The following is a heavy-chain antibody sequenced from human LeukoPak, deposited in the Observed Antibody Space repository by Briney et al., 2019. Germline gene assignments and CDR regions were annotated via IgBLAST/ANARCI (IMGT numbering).Heavy chain of an antibody. V-gene: IGHV3-74*01. CDR2: INTDGSST. CDR1: GFTFRSYW. Sequence: QPGGSLRLSCVVSGFTFRSYWMHWVRQAPGKGLVWVSRINTDGSSTKYADSVKGRFSISRDNAKNTLYLQMDSLRAEDTAVYYCARAQLYYHGSGSYYTPTDYWGQGTLVAVSS. CDR3: ARAQLYYHGSGSYYTPTDY. D-gene: IGHD3-10*01. J-gene: IGHJ4*02.